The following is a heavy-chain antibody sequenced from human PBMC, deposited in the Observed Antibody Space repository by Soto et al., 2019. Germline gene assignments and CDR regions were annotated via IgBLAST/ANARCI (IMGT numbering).Heavy chain of an antibody. D-gene: IGHD3-16*01. Sequence: EVQLVESGGGLVKPGGSLRLSCAASGLTFSIYTINWVRQAPGKGLEWVSSISSSSSYIYYADSVKVRFTISRDNAMTSLYLQMNSLRAEDTAVYYCARERGSGYFDYWGQGTLVTVSS. CDR2: ISSSSSYI. J-gene: IGHJ4*02. CDR3: ARERGSGYFDY. CDR1: GLTFSIYT. V-gene: IGHV3-21*01.